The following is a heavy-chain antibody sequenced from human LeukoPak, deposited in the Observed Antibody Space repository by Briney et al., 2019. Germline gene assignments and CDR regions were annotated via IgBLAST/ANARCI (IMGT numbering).Heavy chain of an antibody. CDR1: GGSISSSSYY. Sequence: SETLSLTCTVSGGSISSSSYYWGWIRQPPGKGLEWIGSIYYSGSTYYNPSLKSRVTISVDTSKNQFSLKLSSVTAADTAVYYCASLHSSSWYRFDPWGQGTLATVSS. D-gene: IGHD6-13*01. J-gene: IGHJ5*02. CDR3: ASLHSSSWYRFDP. CDR2: IYYSGST. V-gene: IGHV4-39*01.